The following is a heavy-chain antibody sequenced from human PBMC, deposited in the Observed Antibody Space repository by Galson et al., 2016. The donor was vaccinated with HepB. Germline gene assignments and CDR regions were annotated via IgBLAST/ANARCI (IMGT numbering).Heavy chain of an antibody. CDR2: MSYSGVA. CDR1: GGSISPYF. Sequence: ETLSLTCSVSGGSISPYFWGWIRQPPGKGLEYIGYMSYSGVANYNPSLKSRVTISVDTSNNELSLTLNSVTTSDTAVYHCARAPFIAVNPAARPGAFDLWGQGTLVRVFS. V-gene: IGHV4-59*01. CDR3: ARAPFIAVNPAARPGAFDL. D-gene: IGHD2-15*01. J-gene: IGHJ3*01.